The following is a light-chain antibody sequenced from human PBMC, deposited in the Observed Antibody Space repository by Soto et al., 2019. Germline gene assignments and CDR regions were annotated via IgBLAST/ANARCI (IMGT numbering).Light chain of an antibody. V-gene: IGKV1-39*01. J-gene: IGKJ1*01. CDR3: QQSHSTSRT. Sequence: DVQMTQSPSSLSASVGDRVTITCRASQSISSDLNWYQQKPGKAPKLLIYAASTLKSGVPSRISGSGSGTDFTLTISSLQPEDFATYYCQQSHSTSRTFGQGTKVEIK. CDR1: QSISSD. CDR2: AAS.